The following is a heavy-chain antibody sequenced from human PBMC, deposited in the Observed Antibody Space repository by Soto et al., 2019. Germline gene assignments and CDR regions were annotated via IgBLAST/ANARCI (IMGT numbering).Heavy chain of an antibody. CDR3: AREYCSGGSCYSRVRYYYGMDV. Sequence: SVKVSCKASGGTFSSYAISWVRQAPGQGLEWMGGIIPIFGTANYAQKFQGRVTITGDKSTSTAYMELSSLRSEDTAVYYCAREYCSGGSCYSRVRYYYGMDVWGQGTTVTVSS. CDR1: GGTFSSYA. D-gene: IGHD2-15*01. J-gene: IGHJ6*02. V-gene: IGHV1-69*06. CDR2: IIPIFGTA.